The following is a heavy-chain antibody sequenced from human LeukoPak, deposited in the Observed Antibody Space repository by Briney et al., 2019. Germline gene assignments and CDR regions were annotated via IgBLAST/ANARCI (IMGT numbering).Heavy chain of an antibody. D-gene: IGHD3-22*01. CDR1: GYTFTSYG. CDR3: ARDQIGYYYDSSGYQGYMDV. J-gene: IGHJ6*03. V-gene: IGHV1-18*01. CDR2: ISAYNGNT. Sequence: ASVKVSCKASGYTFTSYGISWVRQAPGQGLEWMGWISAYNGNTNYAQKLQGRVTMTTDTSTSTAYMELRSLRSDDTAVYYCARDQIGYYYDSSGYQGYMDVWGKGTTVTVSS.